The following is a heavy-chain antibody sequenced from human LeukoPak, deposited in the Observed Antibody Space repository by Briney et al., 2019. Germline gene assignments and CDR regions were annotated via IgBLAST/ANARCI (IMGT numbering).Heavy chain of an antibody. D-gene: IGHD7-27*01. CDR3: AKDGNWARFEN. CDR2: ITGSGGTT. V-gene: IGHV3-23*01. CDR1: GFAFSNYG. J-gene: IGHJ4*02. Sequence: GGSLRLSCAASGFAFSNYGMNWVRQAPGKGLEWVSGITGSGGTTYYADSVKGRFTISRDNSKNTLYLEMNSPRAEDTAAYYCAKDGNWARFENWGQGTLVTVSS.